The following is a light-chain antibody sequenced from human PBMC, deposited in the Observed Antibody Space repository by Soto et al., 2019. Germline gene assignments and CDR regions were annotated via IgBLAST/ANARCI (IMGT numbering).Light chain of an antibody. CDR2: SNN. Sequence: QSVLAQPPSVSGAPGQRVSISCAGTSSNIGAGYDVHWYQQFPGTAPKLLMSSNNNRPPGVPDRFSGSKSGTSASLAITGLQADDEADYYCQSYDTTLSGRVFGGGTKLTVL. CDR1: SSNIGAGYD. J-gene: IGLJ3*02. CDR3: QSYDTTLSGRV. V-gene: IGLV1-40*01.